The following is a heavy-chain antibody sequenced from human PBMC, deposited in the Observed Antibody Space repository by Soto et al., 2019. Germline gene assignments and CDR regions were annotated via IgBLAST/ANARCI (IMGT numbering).Heavy chain of an antibody. CDR1: GFTFSTYS. V-gene: IGHV3-21*01. J-gene: IGHJ6*02. D-gene: IGHD2-2*02. CDR2: ISSRSDI. Sequence: PGGSLRLSCVGSGFTFSTYSINWVRQVPGKGLAWVSSISSRSDIYYADSVKGRFTISRDNAKNSVSLQMNSLRAEDTAVYYCAREYTAWPLAYGLDVWGQGTTGTV. CDR3: AREYTAWPLAYGLDV.